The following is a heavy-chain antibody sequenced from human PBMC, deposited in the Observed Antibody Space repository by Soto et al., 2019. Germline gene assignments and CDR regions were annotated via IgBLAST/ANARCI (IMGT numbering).Heavy chain of an antibody. V-gene: IGHV3-30-3*01. CDR3: ARDLRGYSSSSASDY. J-gene: IGHJ4*02. CDR2: ISYDGSNK. Sequence: QPGGSLRLSCAASGFTFSSYAMHWVRQAPGKGLEWVAVISYDGSNKYYADSVKGRFTISRDNSKNTLYLQMNSLRAEDTAVYYCARDLRGYSSSSASDYWGQGTLVTVSS. D-gene: IGHD6-6*01. CDR1: GFTFSSYA.